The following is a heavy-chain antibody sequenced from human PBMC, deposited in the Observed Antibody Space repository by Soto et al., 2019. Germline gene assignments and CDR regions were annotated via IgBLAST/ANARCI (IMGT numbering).Heavy chain of an antibody. CDR1: GGSISSSSYY. CDR2: IYYSGST. J-gene: IGHJ6*02. V-gene: IGHV4-39*01. D-gene: IGHD3-22*01. CDR3: ARQASEYYYDSSGYSNYYYYGMDV. Sequence: SETLSLTCTVSGGSISSSSYYWGWIRQPPGKGLEWIGSIYYSGSTYYNPSLKSRVTISVDTSKTQFSLKLSSVTAADTAVYYCARQASEYYYDSSGYSNYYYYGMDVWGQGTTVTVSS.